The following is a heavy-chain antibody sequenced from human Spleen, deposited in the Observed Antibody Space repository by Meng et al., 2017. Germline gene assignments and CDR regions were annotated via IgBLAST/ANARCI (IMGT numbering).Heavy chain of an antibody. V-gene: IGHV4-61*01. Sequence: SETLSLTCTVSGDSVNSNSYSWSWIRQPPGKGLEWIGDIYYSGRTSYKPSLESRVTISRDTSKKKYSLRLSAVTAADTGIYYWARWFTVLAGRYWFEPGGQGTRGTVSS. J-gene: IGHJ5*02. CDR2: IYYSGRT. CDR3: ARWFTVLAGRYWFEP. D-gene: IGHD2-8*02. CDR1: GDSVNSNSYS.